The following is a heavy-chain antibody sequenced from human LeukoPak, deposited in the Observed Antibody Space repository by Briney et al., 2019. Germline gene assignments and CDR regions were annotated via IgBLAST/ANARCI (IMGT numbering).Heavy chain of an antibody. CDR3: ARDYYDILTGYYYYYGMDV. J-gene: IGHJ6*02. Sequence: GGSLRLSCAASGSTFSSYGMHWVRQAPGKGLEWVAVIWYDGSNKYYADSVKGRFTISRDNSKNTLYLQMNSLRAEDTAVYYCARDYYDILTGYYYYYGMDVWGQGTTVTVSS. CDR2: IWYDGSNK. D-gene: IGHD3-9*01. CDR1: GSTFSSYG. V-gene: IGHV3-33*01.